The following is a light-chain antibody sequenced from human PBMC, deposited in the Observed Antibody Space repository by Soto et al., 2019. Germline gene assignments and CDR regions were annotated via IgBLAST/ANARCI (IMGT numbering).Light chain of an antibody. J-gene: IGLJ2*01. Sequence: QAVVTQSPSASGTPGQRVTVSCSGSSSNIGTNYVYWYQQLPGTAPKVFIYSTDKRPSGVPDRFSGSKSGTSASLAISGLRSEDEADYYCAAWDDSLSGPVFGGGTKLTVL. V-gene: IGLV1-47*01. CDR1: SSNIGTNY. CDR3: AAWDDSLSGPV. CDR2: STD.